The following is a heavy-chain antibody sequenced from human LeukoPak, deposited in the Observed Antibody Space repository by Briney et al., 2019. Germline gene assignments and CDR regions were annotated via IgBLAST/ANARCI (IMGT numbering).Heavy chain of an antibody. V-gene: IGHV4-30-2*01. Sequence: SETLSLTCAVSGGSISSGGYSWSWIRQPPGKGLEWIGYIYHSGSTYYNPSLKSRVTISVDRSKNQFSLKLSSVTAADTAVYYCARGGYSYGFDYWGQGTPVTVSS. CDR1: GGSISSGGYS. CDR3: ARGGYSYGFDY. CDR2: IYHSGST. D-gene: IGHD5-18*01. J-gene: IGHJ4*02.